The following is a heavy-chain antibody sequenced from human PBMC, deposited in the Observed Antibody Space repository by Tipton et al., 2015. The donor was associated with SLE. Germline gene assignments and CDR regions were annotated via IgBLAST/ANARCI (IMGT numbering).Heavy chain of an antibody. V-gene: IGHV4-59*11. CDR3: ARDLIMITFGGVIAGYGMDV. CDR1: GGSISSHY. CDR2: IYYSGST. D-gene: IGHD3-16*02. J-gene: IGHJ6*02. Sequence: LRLSCTVSGGSISSHYWSWIRQPPGKGLEWIGYIYYSGSTNYNPSLKSRVTISVDTSKNQFSLKLSSATAADTAVYYCARDLIMITFGGVIAGYGMDVWGQGTTVTVSS.